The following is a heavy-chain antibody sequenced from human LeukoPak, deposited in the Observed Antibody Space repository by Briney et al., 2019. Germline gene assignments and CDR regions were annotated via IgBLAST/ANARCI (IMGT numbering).Heavy chain of an antibody. V-gene: IGHV1-2*04. CDR1: GYTFTGYY. D-gene: IGHD5-18*01. Sequence: ASVKVSCKASGYTFTGYYMHWVRQAPGQGLEWMGWINPNSGGTNYAQKFQGWVTMTRDTSISTAYMELSRLRSDDTAVYYCARDGGTAMVRGAFDIWGQGTMVTVSS. CDR2: INPNSGGT. J-gene: IGHJ3*02. CDR3: ARDGGTAMVRGAFDI.